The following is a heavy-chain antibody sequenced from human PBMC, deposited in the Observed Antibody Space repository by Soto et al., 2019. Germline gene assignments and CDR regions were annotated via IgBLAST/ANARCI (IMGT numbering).Heavy chain of an antibody. V-gene: IGHV3-30-3*01. CDR3: VKDGYLDTYYFDY. D-gene: IGHD3-9*01. CDR1: GFTFSSYA. J-gene: IGHJ4*02. Sequence: QVQLVESGGGVVQPGRSLRLSCAASGFTFSSYAMHWVRQAPGKGLEWVAVISYDGISKHYADSVKGRFSISRDDSENTLYVQMNSLRAEDTALYYCVKDGYLDTYYFDYWGQGTLVTVSS. CDR2: ISYDGISK.